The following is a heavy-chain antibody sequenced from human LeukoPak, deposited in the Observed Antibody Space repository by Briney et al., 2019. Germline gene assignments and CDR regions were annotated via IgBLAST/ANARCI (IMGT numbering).Heavy chain of an antibody. CDR2: ITGSSSSR. J-gene: IGHJ6*02. CDR3: ARDSSYGMDV. V-gene: IGHV3-48*01. CDR1: GFTFSSYD. Sequence: GGSLRLSCAASGFTFSSYDMNRVRQAPGKGLEWVSYITGSSSSRYYADSVKGRFTISRDNAKNSLYLQMNSLRAEDTAIYYCARDSSYGMDVWGQGTTVTVSS.